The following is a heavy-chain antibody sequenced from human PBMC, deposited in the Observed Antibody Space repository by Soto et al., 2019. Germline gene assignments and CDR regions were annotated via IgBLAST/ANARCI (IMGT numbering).Heavy chain of an antibody. J-gene: IGHJ4*02. CDR2: IFSNDEK. CDR3: ALSRGRHRMDPGAAAGPRVFDY. D-gene: IGHD6-13*01. V-gene: IGHV2-26*01. CDR1: GFSLSNARMG. Sequence: QVTLKESGPVLVKPTETLTLTCTVSGFSLSNARMGVSWIRQPPGKALEWLAHIFSNDEKSYSTSLKSRLTISNDTSKSQVVLTMTNMDPVDTATYYCALSRGRHRMDPGAAAGPRVFDYWGQGTLVTVSS.